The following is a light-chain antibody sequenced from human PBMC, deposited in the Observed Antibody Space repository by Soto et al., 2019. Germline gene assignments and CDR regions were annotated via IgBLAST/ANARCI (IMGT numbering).Light chain of an antibody. CDR1: HSVSTW. J-gene: IGKJ1*01. Sequence: DIQMTQCPSTLSASVGDRVTITCRASHSVSTWLAWFQQKPGKTPKLLIYDASNLQRGVPSRFSGSGAGTEFTLTISSPQADDFATYYCQQYNGYSPWTFGQGTKVDIK. V-gene: IGKV1-5*01. CDR2: DAS. CDR3: QQYNGYSPWT.